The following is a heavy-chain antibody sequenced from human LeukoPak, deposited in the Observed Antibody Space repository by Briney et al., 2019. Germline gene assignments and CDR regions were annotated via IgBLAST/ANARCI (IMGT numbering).Heavy chain of an antibody. CDR2: IRYDGRNK. V-gene: IGHV3-30*02. CDR1: GFTFSTYG. D-gene: IGHD4-17*01. Sequence: HTGGSLRLSCAASGFTFSTYGMHWVRQAPGKGLEWVAFIRYDGRNKYYADSVKGRFTISRDNSKNTLRLQMNSLRAEDTAVYYCAKEIWPTVTTPGHAHFDYWGQGTLVTVSS. CDR3: AKEIWPTVTTPGHAHFDY. J-gene: IGHJ4*02.